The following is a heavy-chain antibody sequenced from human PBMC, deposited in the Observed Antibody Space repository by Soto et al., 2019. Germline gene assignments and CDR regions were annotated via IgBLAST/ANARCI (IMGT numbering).Heavy chain of an antibody. CDR3: AREPEYDYVWGSYRAPNYYYYGMDV. CDR2: IYHSGST. J-gene: IGHJ6*02. CDR1: GGYISSSNW. V-gene: IGHV4-4*02. D-gene: IGHD3-16*02. Sequence: SEILSLTCAVSGGYISSSNWWRWVRQPPGKGLEWIGEIYHSGSTNYNPSLKSRVTISVDKSKNQFSLKLSSVTAADTAVYYCAREPEYDYVWGSYRAPNYYYYGMDVWVQGTTVTVSS.